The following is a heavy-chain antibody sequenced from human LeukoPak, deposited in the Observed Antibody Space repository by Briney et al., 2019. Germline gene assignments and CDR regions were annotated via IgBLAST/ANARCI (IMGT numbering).Heavy chain of an antibody. CDR3: ARSQIEIQPRYYFDY. J-gene: IGHJ4*02. V-gene: IGHV3-30*03. CDR2: ISYDGSNK. Sequence: AGGSLRLSCAASGFTFSSYGMHWVRQAPGKGLEWVAVISYDGSNKYYADSVKGRFTISRDNSKNTLYLQMNSLRAEDTAVYYCARSQIEIQPRYYFDYWGQGTLVTVSS. D-gene: IGHD5-18*01. CDR1: GFTFSSYG.